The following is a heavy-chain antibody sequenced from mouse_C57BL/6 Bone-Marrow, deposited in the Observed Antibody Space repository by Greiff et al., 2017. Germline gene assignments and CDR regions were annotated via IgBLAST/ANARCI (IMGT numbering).Heavy chain of an antibody. J-gene: IGHJ4*01. Sequence: EVQRVESGAELVRPGASVKLSCTASGFNIKDDYMHWVKQRPEPGLEWIGWIDPENGDTEYASKFQGKATITADTSSNTAYLQLSSLTSEDTAVYYCTLYYGNSYAMDYWGQGTSVTVSA. CDR2: IDPENGDT. CDR1: GFNIKDDY. CDR3: TLYYGNSYAMDY. D-gene: IGHD2-1*01. V-gene: IGHV14-4*01.